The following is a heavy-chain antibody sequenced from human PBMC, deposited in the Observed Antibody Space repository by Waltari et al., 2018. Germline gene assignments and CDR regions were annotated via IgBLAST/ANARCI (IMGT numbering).Heavy chain of an antibody. D-gene: IGHD5-12*01. CDR3: ATLVATRWYFDL. Sequence: QVHLVQSGAEVKQPGASVTVSCKVSGSTLTELSMHWGRPAPGKGIEWMGGCDQKDGETSYARKIKGRVTMTEDTSTDTANMELISLRAEDTAVQYWATLVATRWYFDLWGRGTLVTVSS. V-gene: IGHV1-24*01. J-gene: IGHJ2*01. CDR1: GSTLTELS. CDR2: CDQKDGET.